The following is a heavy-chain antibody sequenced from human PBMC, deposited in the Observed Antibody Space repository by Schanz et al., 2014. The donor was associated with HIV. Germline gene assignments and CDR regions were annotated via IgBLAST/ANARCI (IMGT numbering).Heavy chain of an antibody. Sequence: QVQLVESGGGVVQPGRSLRLSCAASGFTFRSYGMHWVRQAPGKGLECVAVIWYDGSNKYYADSVKGRFTIARDNSKXXXXLQMNSLRVEXXXXXXXVRDQSLWGSGFXXXXXWGQGTQVTVSS. CDR3: VRDQSLWGSGFXXXXX. D-gene: IGHD3-16*01. CDR2: IWYDGSNK. CDR1: GFTFRSYG. J-gene: IGHJ4*02. V-gene: IGHV3-33*08.